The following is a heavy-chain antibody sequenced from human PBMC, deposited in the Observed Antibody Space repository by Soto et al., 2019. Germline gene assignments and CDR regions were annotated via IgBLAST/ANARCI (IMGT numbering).Heavy chain of an antibody. CDR1: GFTFSSYA. V-gene: IGHV3-30-3*01. J-gene: IGHJ4*02. D-gene: IGHD1-7*01. CDR3: AGNWNYISYFDY. Sequence: QVQLVESGGGVVQPGRSLRLSCAASGFTFSSYAMHWVRQAPGKGLEWVAVISYDGSNKYYADSVKGRFTISRDNSKNTLYLQMNSLRAEDTAVYYCAGNWNYISYFDYWGQGTLVTVSS. CDR2: ISYDGSNK.